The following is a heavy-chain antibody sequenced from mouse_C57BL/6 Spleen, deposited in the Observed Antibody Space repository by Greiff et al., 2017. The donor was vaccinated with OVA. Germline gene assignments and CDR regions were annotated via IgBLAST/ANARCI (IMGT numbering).Heavy chain of an antibody. J-gene: IGHJ2*01. Sequence: VQLQQSGPELVKPGASVKISCKASGYTFTDYYMNWVKQSHGKSLEWIGDINPNNGGTSYNQKFKGKATLTVDKSSSTAYMELRSLTSEDSAVYYCARQGPQYYGSSPWWGQGTTLTVSS. CDR1: GYTFTDYY. V-gene: IGHV1-26*01. CDR2: INPNNGGT. CDR3: ARQGPQYYGSSPW. D-gene: IGHD1-1*01.